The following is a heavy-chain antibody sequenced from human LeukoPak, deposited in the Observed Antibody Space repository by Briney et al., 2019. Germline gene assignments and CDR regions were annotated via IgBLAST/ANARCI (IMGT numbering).Heavy chain of an antibody. CDR3: ARDSNYFDY. D-gene: IGHD2-2*01. J-gene: IGHJ4*02. V-gene: IGHV3-30*04. Sequence: PGGSLRLSCAASGFTFSSYAMHWVRQAPGKGLEWVAVISYDGSNKYYAVSVKGRFTISRDNSKNTLYLQMNSLRAEDTAVYYCARDSNYFDYWGQGTLVTVSS. CDR2: ISYDGSNK. CDR1: GFTFSSYA.